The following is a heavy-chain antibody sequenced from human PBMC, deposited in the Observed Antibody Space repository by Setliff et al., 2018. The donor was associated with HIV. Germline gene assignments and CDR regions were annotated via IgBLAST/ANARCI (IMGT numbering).Heavy chain of an antibody. CDR1: GGSFSDNY. Sequence: LSLTCAVYGGSFSDNYWSWIRQPPGKGLDWIAEINHNGNINYNPSLKSRVTISMDPSKKQFSLKLSSVTAADTAVYYCARGSLYYGLGSHYLRSWFDPWGQGTLVTVSS. J-gene: IGHJ5*02. D-gene: IGHD3-10*01. CDR3: ARGSLYYGLGSHYLRSWFDP. CDR2: INHNGNI. V-gene: IGHV4-34*01.